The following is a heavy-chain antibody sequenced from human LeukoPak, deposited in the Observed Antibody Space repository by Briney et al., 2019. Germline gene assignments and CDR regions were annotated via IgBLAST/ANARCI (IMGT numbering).Heavy chain of an antibody. CDR1: GDSISSGGYY. D-gene: IGHD3-10*01. CDR3: ARDVRVRGVEGYFYQYMDV. CDR2: IYYSGGT. J-gene: IGHJ6*03. V-gene: IGHV4-39*07. Sequence: SETLSLTCKVSGDSISSGGYYWGWIRQPPGKGLQWVASIYYSGGTFYNPSLKSRVTISVDTSKNQFSLRLNSMTAADTAVYYCARDVRVRGVEGYFYQYMDVWGKGTTVTVSS.